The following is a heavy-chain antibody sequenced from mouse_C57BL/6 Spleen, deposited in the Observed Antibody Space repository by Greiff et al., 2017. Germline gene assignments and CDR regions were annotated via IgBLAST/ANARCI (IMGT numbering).Heavy chain of an antibody. Sequence: EVHLVESGGGLVQPGGSMKLSCVASGFTFSNYWMNWVRQSPEKGLEWVAQIRLKSDNYATHYAESVKGRFTISRDDSKSSVYLQMNNLRAEDTGIYYCTTTGTSAWFAYWGQGTLVTVSA. CDR1: GFTFSNYW. V-gene: IGHV6-3*01. J-gene: IGHJ3*01. D-gene: IGHD4-1*02. CDR2: IRLKSDNYAT. CDR3: TTTGTSAWFAY.